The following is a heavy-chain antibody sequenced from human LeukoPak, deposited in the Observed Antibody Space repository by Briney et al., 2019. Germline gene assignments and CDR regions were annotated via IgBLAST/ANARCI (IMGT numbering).Heavy chain of an antibody. Sequence: SETLSLTCTVSGGSISSSSYYWGWIRQPPGKGLEWIGSIYYSGSTYYNPSLKSRVTISVDTSKNQFSLKLSSVTAADTAVYYCARMGAAAGMETIDYWGQGTLVTVSS. J-gene: IGHJ4*02. CDR1: GGSISSSSYY. CDR3: ARMGAAAGMETIDY. CDR2: IYYSGST. V-gene: IGHV4-39*01. D-gene: IGHD6-13*01.